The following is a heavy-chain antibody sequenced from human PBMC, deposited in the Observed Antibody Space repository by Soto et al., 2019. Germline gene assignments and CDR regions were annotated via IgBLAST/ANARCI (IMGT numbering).Heavy chain of an antibody. CDR3: ARELVTYFDY. Sequence: GGSLRLSCVASGFTFSSYAMHWVRQAPGKGLEWVAVISYDGSNKYYADSVKGRFTISRDNSKNTLYLQMNSLRAEDTAVYYCARELVTYFDYWGQGTLVTVSS. V-gene: IGHV3-30-3*01. CDR2: ISYDGSNK. J-gene: IGHJ4*02. D-gene: IGHD2-21*02. CDR1: GFTFSSYA.